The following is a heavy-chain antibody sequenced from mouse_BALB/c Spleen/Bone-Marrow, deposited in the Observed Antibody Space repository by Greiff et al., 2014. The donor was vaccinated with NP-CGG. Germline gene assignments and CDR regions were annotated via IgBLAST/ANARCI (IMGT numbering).Heavy chain of an antibody. CDR3: AREESPLRYFDV. J-gene: IGHJ1*01. CDR2: IWAGGST. Sequence: VKLVESGPGLVAPSQSLSITCTVSGFSLTSYGVHWVRQPPGKGLEWLGVIWAGGSTNYNSALMSRLSISKDNSKSQVFLKMNSLQTDDTAMYYCAREESPLRYFDVWDAGTTVTVSS. V-gene: IGHV2-9*02. CDR1: GFSLTSYG.